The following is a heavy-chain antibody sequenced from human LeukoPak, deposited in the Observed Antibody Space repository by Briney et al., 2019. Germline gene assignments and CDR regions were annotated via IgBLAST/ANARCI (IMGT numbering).Heavy chain of an antibody. Sequence: GGSLRLSCAASGFTFSSYSMNWVRQAPGKGLEWVSSISSSSSYIFYADSVKGRFTISRDNAKNSLYLQMNSLRAEDTAVYYCAREDTAMVIPFDYWGQGTLVTVSS. CDR3: AREDTAMVIPFDY. D-gene: IGHD5-18*01. V-gene: IGHV3-21*01. CDR1: GFTFSSYS. J-gene: IGHJ4*02. CDR2: ISSSSSYI.